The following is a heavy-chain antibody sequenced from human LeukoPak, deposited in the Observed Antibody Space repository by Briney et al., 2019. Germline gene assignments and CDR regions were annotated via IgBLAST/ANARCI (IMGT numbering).Heavy chain of an antibody. V-gene: IGHV1-2*06. CDR2: INPNSGGT. D-gene: IGHD3-22*01. Sequence: ASVKVSCKTSGYSFTGYDMHLVRQAPGRGLDWMGRINPNSGGTNYAQKFQGRVTMTRDTSISTAYMELSRLRSDDTAVYYCAIGGYYDSSGYCYDRDRCIDYWGQGTLVTVSS. CDR1: GYSFTGYD. J-gene: IGHJ4*02. CDR3: AIGGYYDSSGYCYDRDRCIDY.